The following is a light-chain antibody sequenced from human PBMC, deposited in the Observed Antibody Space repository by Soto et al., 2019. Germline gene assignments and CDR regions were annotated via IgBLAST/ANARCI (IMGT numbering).Light chain of an antibody. J-gene: IGKJ5*01. Sequence: EIVMTQSPATLSVSPGERATLSCRASQSVSSNLAWYQQKPGQAPRLLIYGASIRATGIPARFSGSGSGTEFTLTISSLQSEDFAFYYCQQYNNWPLTFGQGTRLEIK. V-gene: IGKV3D-15*01. CDR1: QSVSSN. CDR3: QQYNNWPLT. CDR2: GAS.